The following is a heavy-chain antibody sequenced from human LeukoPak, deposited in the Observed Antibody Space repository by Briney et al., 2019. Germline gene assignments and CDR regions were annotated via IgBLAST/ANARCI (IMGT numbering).Heavy chain of an antibody. J-gene: IGHJ6*03. CDR3: ARGRGPPNTNRDFYYYYYMDV. Sequence: ASVKVSCKTSGYTFTNYAIHWVRQAPGQRFEWMGWTNAANGHTKYSQEFQGRITITRDTSATTAYMELSNLRSEDMALYYCARGRGPPNTNRDFYYYYYMDVWGTGTTVTVSS. CDR1: GYTFTNYA. CDR2: TNAANGHT. D-gene: IGHD3-10*01. V-gene: IGHV1-3*02.